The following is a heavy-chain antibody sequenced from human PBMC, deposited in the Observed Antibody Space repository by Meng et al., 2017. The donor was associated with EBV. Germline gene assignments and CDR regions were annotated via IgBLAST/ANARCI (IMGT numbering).Heavy chain of an antibody. D-gene: IGHD3-10*01. V-gene: IGHV1-69*01. Sequence: QVQVVQAGAGGKRPGSSVKVSCWTSGGTFRSDAVSWVRQAPGQGLEWMGGLIPMSDAPHYAQKFQGRVTITADESTSTHYMHLSGLTSDDTAVYYCASESGRGFTPDYWGQGTLVTVSS. CDR2: LIPMSDAP. CDR3: ASESGRGFTPDY. J-gene: IGHJ4*02. CDR1: GGTFRSDA.